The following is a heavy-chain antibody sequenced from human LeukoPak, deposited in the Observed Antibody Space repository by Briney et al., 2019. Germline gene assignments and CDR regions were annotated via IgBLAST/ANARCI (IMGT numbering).Heavy chain of an antibody. CDR1: GGSFSGYY. CDR2: INHSGST. CDR3: ARHKRVRRGILTGYYYNWFDP. J-gene: IGHJ5*02. Sequence: SETLSLTCAVYGGSFSGYYWSWIRQPPGKGLEWIGEINHSGSTNYNPSLKSRVTISVDTSKNQFSLKLSSVTAADTAVYYCARHKRVRRGILTGYYYNWFDPWGQGTLVTVSS. V-gene: IGHV4-34*01. D-gene: IGHD3-9*01.